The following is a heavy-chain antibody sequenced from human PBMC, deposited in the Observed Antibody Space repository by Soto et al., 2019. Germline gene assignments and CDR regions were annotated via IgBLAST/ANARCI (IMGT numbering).Heavy chain of an antibody. CDR1: GFTVSSNY. Sequence: LRLSCAASGFTVSSNYMSWVRQAPGKGLEWISIIYSAGNTYYADSVKGRFTISRDNSKNTLYLQMNSLRAEDTAVYYCAREADYVNWFDPWGQGTLVTVSS. V-gene: IGHV3-66*01. J-gene: IGHJ5*02. CDR2: IYSAGNT. D-gene: IGHD4-17*01. CDR3: AREADYVNWFDP.